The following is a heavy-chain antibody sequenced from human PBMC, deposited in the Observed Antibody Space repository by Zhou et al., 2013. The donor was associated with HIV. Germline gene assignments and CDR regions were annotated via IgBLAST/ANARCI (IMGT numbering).Heavy chain of an antibody. CDR2: IIPIFGTA. Sequence: QVQLVQSGAEVKKPGSSVKVSCKASGGTFSSYAISWVRQAPGQGLEWMGGIIPIFGTANYAQKFQGRVTITADESTSTAYMELSSLRSEDTAVYYCARGGSSSSVQGNYYYYMDVWGKGTTVTVSS. CDR3: ARGGSSSSVQGNYYYYMDV. V-gene: IGHV1-69*12. J-gene: IGHJ6*03. D-gene: IGHD6-6*01. CDR1: GGTFSSYA.